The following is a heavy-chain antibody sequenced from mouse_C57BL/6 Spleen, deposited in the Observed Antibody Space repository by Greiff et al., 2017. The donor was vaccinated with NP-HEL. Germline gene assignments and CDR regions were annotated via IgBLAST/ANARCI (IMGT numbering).Heavy chain of an antibody. CDR3: ARGIDY. CDR2: IYPGVGDT. J-gene: IGHJ2*01. CDR1: GYAFSSSW. V-gene: IGHV1-82*01. Sequence: VQLQQSGPELVKPGASVKISCKASGYAFSSSWMNWVKQRPGKGLEWIGRIYPGVGDTNYNGKFKGKATLTADKSSSTAYMQLSSLTSEDSAVYFCARGIDYWGQGTTLTVSS.